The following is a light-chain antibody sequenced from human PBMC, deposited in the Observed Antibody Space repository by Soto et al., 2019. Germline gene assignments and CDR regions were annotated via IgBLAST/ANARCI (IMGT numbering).Light chain of an antibody. CDR3: QQYNSYST. Sequence: DIQMTQSPSSLSASVGDSVTITCRASQTITNDLNWYQQKPGKAPKLLIYAASNLQSGVPSRFSGSGSGTDFTFTISSLQPDDFATYYCQQYNSYSTFGQGTRLEIK. V-gene: IGKV1-39*01. J-gene: IGKJ5*01. CDR2: AAS. CDR1: QTITND.